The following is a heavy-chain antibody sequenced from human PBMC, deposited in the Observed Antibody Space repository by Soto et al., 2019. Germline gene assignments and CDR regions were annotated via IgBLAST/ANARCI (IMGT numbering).Heavy chain of an antibody. J-gene: IGHJ6*03. CDR1: GGSISSYY. CDR2: IYYSGGT. V-gene: IGHV4-59*01. Sequence: SETLSLTCSVSGGSISSYYWSWIRQPPGRGLEWIGFIYYSGGTNYNPSLKSRVTISVDTSKNQFSLKLYSVTAADTAVYYCAREPRPGPDYYYYYMDVWGKGTTVTVSS. CDR3: AREPRPGPDYYYYYMDV. D-gene: IGHD6-6*01.